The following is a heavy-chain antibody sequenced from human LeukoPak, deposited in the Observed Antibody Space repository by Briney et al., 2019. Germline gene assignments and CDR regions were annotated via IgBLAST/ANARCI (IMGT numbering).Heavy chain of an antibody. Sequence: RPSETLSLTCAVYGGSFSGYYWSWIRQPPGKGLEWIGEINHRGSTNYTPSLKSRVTISVDTSKNQFSLKLSSVTAADTAVYYCARDYYYGSESWYPFDPWGQGTLVTVSS. CDR3: ARDYYYGSESWYPFDP. CDR2: INHRGST. V-gene: IGHV4-34*01. D-gene: IGHD3-10*01. J-gene: IGHJ5*02. CDR1: GGSFSGYY.